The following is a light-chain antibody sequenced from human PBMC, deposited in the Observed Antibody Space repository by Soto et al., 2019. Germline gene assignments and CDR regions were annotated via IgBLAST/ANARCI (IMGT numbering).Light chain of an antibody. CDR1: QGISSY. V-gene: IGKV1-8*01. CDR2: AAS. CDR3: QQYYSYPP. J-gene: IGKJ4*01. Sequence: AIRMTQSPSSLSASTGDRVTITCLASQGISSYLAWYQQKPGKAPKLLIYAASTLQSGVPSRFRGSGSGTDFTLSISCLQSEDFATYYCQQYYSYPPFGGRTKVEIK.